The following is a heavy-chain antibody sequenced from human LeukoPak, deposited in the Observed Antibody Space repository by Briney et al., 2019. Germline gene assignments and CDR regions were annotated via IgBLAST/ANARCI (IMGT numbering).Heavy chain of an antibody. CDR3: ARSSSSIAFDI. J-gene: IGHJ3*02. D-gene: IGHD6-6*01. Sequence: ASVKVSCKASGYTFTGYYMHWVRQAPGQGLEWMGWINPNSGGTNYAQKFQGRVTMTRDTSISTADMYLDRLRSDDTAIYYCARSSSSIAFDIWGQGTMVTVSS. CDR1: GYTFTGYY. CDR2: INPNSGGT. V-gene: IGHV1-2*02.